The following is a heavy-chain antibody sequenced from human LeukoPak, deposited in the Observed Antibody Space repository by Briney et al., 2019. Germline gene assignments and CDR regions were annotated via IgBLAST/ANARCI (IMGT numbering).Heavy chain of an antibody. D-gene: IGHD2-8*02. J-gene: IGHJ3*02. Sequence: PGGSLRLSCAASGFTFSDYYMSWIRQAPGKGLEWVSYISSSGSTIYYADSVKGRFTISRDNAKNSLYLQMNSLRAEDTAVYFCARDSTGWQADSFDIWGQGTKVTVSA. CDR3: ARDSTGWQADSFDI. V-gene: IGHV3-11*04. CDR1: GFTFSDYY. CDR2: ISSSGSTI.